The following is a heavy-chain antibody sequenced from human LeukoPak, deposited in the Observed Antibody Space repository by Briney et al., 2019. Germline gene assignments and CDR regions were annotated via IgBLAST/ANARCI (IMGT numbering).Heavy chain of an antibody. CDR3: ARQSGFWCGNYPPYYFDS. D-gene: IGHD3-3*01. Sequence: SETLSLTCAVSGYSISSGYYWGWIRQPPGKGLEWIGSIFHSGSTYYNPSLKSRVTISLDTSKNQFSLKLSSVIAAETAVYYCARQSGFWCGNYPPYYFDSWGQGTLVTVSS. CDR2: IFHSGST. J-gene: IGHJ4*02. CDR1: GYSISSGYY. V-gene: IGHV4-38-2*01.